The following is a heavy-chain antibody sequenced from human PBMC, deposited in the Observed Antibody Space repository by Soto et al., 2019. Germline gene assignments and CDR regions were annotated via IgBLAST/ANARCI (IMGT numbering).Heavy chain of an antibody. Sequence: QVPLMQSGAEVKKPGASVNVSCKASGYTFTTYVINWVRQAPGQGLEWMGRISANNGNTNDAQKFQVRVTMTTDTSTNTAYMELRSLRSDDTGGYYCASAWLLTEGWLDPWGQGALVTVSS. CDR2: ISANNGNT. D-gene: IGHD5-12*01. CDR1: GYTFTTYV. J-gene: IGHJ5*02. V-gene: IGHV1-18*01. CDR3: ASAWLLTEGWLDP.